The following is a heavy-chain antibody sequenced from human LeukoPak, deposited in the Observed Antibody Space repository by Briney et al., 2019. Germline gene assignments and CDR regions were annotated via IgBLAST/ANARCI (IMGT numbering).Heavy chain of an antibody. D-gene: IGHD3-22*01. CDR3: ARQYYSDNNRGMDV. CDR1: GYSFASYW. Sequence: GESLKISCKGSGYSFASYWIGWVRQMPGKSLECMGIIDPGDSDTRYGQSFQGQVTISADKSIRTAYLQWSSLKASDPAMYYCARQYYSDNNRGMDVWGQGTTVTVSS. V-gene: IGHV5-51*01. CDR2: IDPGDSDT. J-gene: IGHJ6*02.